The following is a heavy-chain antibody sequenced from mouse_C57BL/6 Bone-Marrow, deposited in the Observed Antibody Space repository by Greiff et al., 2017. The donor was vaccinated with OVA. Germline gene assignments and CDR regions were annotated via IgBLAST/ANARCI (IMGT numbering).Heavy chain of an antibody. CDR3: ARSFFPSG. J-gene: IGHJ3*02. CDR2: ISNGGGST. V-gene: IGHV5-12*01. D-gene: IGHD3-1*01. Sequence: VQLKEPGGGLVQPGGSLKLSCAASGFTFSDYYMYWVRQTPEKGLEWVAYISNGGGSTYYPDTVKGRFTISRDNAKNTLYLQMSRLESEDTAMYYCARSFFPSGWGRGTLVTVSA. CDR1: GFTFSDYY.